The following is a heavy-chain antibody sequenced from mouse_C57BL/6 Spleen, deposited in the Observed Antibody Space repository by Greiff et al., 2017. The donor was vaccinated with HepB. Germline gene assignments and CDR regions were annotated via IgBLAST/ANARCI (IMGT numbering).Heavy chain of an antibody. J-gene: IGHJ4*01. CDR2: INPGSGGT. CDR1: GYAFTNYL. V-gene: IGHV1-54*01. CDR3: ARTGFTTALVYYAMDY. D-gene: IGHD1-2*01. Sequence: QVQLQQSGAELVRPGTSVKVSCKASGYAFTNYLIEWVKQRPGQGLEWIGVINPGSGGTNYNEKFKGKATLTADKSSSTAYMQLSSLTSEDSAVYFCARTGFTTALVYYAMDYWGQGTSVTVSS.